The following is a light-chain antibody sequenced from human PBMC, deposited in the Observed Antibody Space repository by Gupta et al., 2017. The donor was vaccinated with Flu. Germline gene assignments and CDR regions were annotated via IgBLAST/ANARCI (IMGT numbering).Light chain of an antibody. J-gene: IGKJ5*01. CDR1: QSVSSY. CDR2: DAS. Sequence: PATLSLSPGERATLACRASQSVSSYLAWYQQKPGQAPRLLIYDASNRATGIPARFSGSGSGTDFTLTISSLEPEDFAVYYCQQRRSWPITFGQGTRLEIK. CDR3: QQRRSWPIT. V-gene: IGKV3-11*01.